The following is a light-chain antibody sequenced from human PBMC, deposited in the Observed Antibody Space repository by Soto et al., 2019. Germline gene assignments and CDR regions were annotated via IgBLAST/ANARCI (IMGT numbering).Light chain of an antibody. CDR3: QKYKSPPLT. CDR1: QGIAPY. J-gene: IGKJ4*01. V-gene: IGKV1-27*01. Sequence: QMTQSPSSLSAFVGDRVTITCRASQGIAPYLAWFQQKPGKVPKLLIYATYTLQSGVPSLFSGSGSGTDFTLIVTSLHPEDVGTYYCQKYKSPPLTFGGGTKVEIK. CDR2: ATY.